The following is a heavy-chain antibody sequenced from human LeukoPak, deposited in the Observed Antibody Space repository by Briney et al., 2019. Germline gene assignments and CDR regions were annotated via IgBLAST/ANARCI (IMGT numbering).Heavy chain of an antibody. J-gene: IGHJ4*02. CDR3: ARDFFYYDSSGYPDY. Sequence: GGSLRLSCAASGFTFSSYSMDWVRQAPGKGLEWVSYISSGSDDIYYADSVKGRFTISRDNAKNSLYLQMNSLRAEDTAVYYCARDFFYYDSSGYPDYWGQGTLVTVSS. V-gene: IGHV3-21*05. CDR2: ISSGSDDI. CDR1: GFTFSSYS. D-gene: IGHD3-22*01.